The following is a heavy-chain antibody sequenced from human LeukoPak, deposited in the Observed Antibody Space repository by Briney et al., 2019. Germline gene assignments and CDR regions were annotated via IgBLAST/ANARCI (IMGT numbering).Heavy chain of an antibody. CDR2: IYYSGST. D-gene: IGHD2-21*02. CDR3: ARRGDPWGGFDY. CDR1: GGSINSYY. Sequence: SETLSLTCTVSGGSINSYYWSWIRQPPGKGLEWIGYIYYSGSTNYNPSLKSRVTISVDTSKNQFSLKLSSVTAADTAVYYCARRGDPWGGFDYWGQGTLVTVSS. J-gene: IGHJ4*02. V-gene: IGHV4-59*01.